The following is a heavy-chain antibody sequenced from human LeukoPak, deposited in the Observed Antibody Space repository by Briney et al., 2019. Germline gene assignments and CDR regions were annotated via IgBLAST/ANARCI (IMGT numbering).Heavy chain of an antibody. CDR3: TKGLYYSGSSPDF. Sequence: GGSLRLSCAASGFTFRKYAMTWVRQAPGKGLEWVSGINDSGSSTYYTDSVKGRFTISRDNAKNTVYLQMNNLRVEAMAVYYCTKGLYYSGSSPDFWGQGTLVTVSS. V-gene: IGHV3-23*01. J-gene: IGHJ4*02. CDR2: INDSGSST. CDR1: GFTFRKYA. D-gene: IGHD3-10*01.